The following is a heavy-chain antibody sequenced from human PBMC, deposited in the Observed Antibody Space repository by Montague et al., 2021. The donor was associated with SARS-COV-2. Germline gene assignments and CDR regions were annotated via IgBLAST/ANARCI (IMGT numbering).Heavy chain of an antibody. V-gene: IGHV4-34*01. D-gene: IGHD3-22*01. J-gene: IGHJ4*02. CDR2: INHSGST. Sequence: SETLSLTCAVYGGSFSGYYWSWIRQPPGEGLEWTGDINHSGSTNYNPSLKNRVSISVDTSKNQFSLKLSSVTAADTAVYYCARAIVDVTMMVVVMTGVEHYFDFWGQGTLVTVSS. CDR1: GGSFSGYY. CDR3: ARAIVDVTMMVVVMTGVEHYFDF.